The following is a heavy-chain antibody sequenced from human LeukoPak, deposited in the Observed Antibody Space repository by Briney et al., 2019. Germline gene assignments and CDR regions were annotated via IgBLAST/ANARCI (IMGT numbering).Heavy chain of an antibody. V-gene: IGHV4-4*07. J-gene: IGHJ5*02. CDR3: ARDRDELRSFDWFNWFDP. Sequence: SETLSLTCTVSGGSVSSYYWSWIRQPAGKGLEWIGRLYRSGSTNYNPSLKSRVSMSLDTSKNQFSLKMRSVTAADTAVYYCARDRDELRSFDWFNWFDPWGQGILVTVSS. D-gene: IGHD3-9*01. CDR1: GGSVSSYY. CDR2: LYRSGST.